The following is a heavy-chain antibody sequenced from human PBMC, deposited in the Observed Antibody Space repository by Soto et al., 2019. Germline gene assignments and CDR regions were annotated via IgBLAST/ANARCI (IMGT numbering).Heavy chain of an antibody. J-gene: IGHJ5*02. Sequence: EVQLLESGGGLVQPGGSLRLSCAASGFTFSSYAMSWVRQAPGKGLEWVSAISGSGGSTYYADSVKGRFTISRDNSNITRYLQMNSRRAEDTAVYYCAKTKDYDFWSGYYTRATNWFDPWGQGTLVTVSS. CDR1: GFTFSSYA. CDR3: AKTKDYDFWSGYYTRATNWFDP. D-gene: IGHD3-3*01. CDR2: ISGSGGST. V-gene: IGHV3-23*01.